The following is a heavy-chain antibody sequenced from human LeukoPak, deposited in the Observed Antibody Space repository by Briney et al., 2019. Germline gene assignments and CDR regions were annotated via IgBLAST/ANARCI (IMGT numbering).Heavy chain of an antibody. V-gene: IGHV4-61*01. D-gene: IGHD2-2*01. CDR1: GDSMSSDSMSSYY. J-gene: IGHJ4*02. CDR3: ASQMAGTSSQN. CDR2: IYSSGGT. Sequence: PSETLSLTCTVSGDSMSSDSMSSYYWGWIRQPPGKGLEWIGYIYSSGGTRYNPSLKSRVTISIDTSKNQFSLKLTSVTAADAAVYYCASQMAGTSSQNWGQGTLVTVSS.